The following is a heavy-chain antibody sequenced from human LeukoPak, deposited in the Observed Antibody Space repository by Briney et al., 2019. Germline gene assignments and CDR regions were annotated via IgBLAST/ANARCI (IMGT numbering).Heavy chain of an antibody. D-gene: IGHD5-18*01. CDR3: ARDQAEYSYGEYYFDY. J-gene: IGHJ4*02. Sequence: PGGSLRLSCAASGFTFSSYSMNWVRQAPGKGLEWVSYISSSSSTIYYADSVKGRFTISRDNAKNSLYLQMNSLRDEDTAVYYCARDQAEYSYGEYYFDYWGQGTLVTVSS. CDR1: GFTFSSYS. V-gene: IGHV3-48*02. CDR2: ISSSSSTI.